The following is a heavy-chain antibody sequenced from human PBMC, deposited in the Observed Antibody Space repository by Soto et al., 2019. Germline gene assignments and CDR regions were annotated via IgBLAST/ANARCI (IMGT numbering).Heavy chain of an antibody. CDR3: ARNYYYGSGSYYRGTYFDY. D-gene: IGHD3-10*01. J-gene: IGHJ4*02. V-gene: IGHV1-18*01. Sequence: QVQLVQSGAEVKKPGASVKVSCKASGYTFTSYGISWVRQAPGQGLEWMGWISAYNGNTNYAQKLQGRVTMTTDTSTSTAYMEMRSLRSDDTAVYYCARNYYYGSGSYYRGTYFDYWGQGTLVTVSS. CDR1: GYTFTSYG. CDR2: ISAYNGNT.